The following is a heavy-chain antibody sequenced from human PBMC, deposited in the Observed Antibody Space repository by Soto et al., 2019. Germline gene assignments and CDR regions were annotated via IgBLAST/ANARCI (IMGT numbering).Heavy chain of an antibody. V-gene: IGHV1-69*13. CDR2: IIPIFGTA. Sequence: SVKVSCKASGGTFSSYAISWVRQAPGQGLEWMGGIIPIFGTANYAQKFQGRVTITADESTSTAYMELSSLRSEDTAVYYCARAVLYFSSTSCPSDYSGQATLVTGSS. CDR3: ARAVLYFSSTSCPSDY. J-gene: IGHJ4*02. CDR1: GGTFSSYA. D-gene: IGHD2-2*01.